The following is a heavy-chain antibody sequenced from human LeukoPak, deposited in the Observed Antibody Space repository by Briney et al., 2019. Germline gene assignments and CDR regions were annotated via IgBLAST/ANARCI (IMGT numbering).Heavy chain of an antibody. Sequence: GASLQISCKGSGYSFTSYWIGWVRQLPGKGLEWMGIIYPGDSDTRYSPSFQGQVTISADKSISTAYLQWSSLKASDTAMYYCARHHYYGSGSYYTNWFDPWGQGTLVTVSS. J-gene: IGHJ5*02. CDR2: IYPGDSDT. V-gene: IGHV5-51*01. CDR1: GYSFTSYW. D-gene: IGHD3-10*01. CDR3: ARHHYYGSGSYYTNWFDP.